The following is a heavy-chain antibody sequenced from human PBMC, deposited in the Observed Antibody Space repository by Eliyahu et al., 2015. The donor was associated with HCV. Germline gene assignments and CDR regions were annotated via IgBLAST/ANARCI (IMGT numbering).Heavy chain of an antibody. CDR1: GYTFTNYY. CDR2: IDPSGGTT. V-gene: IGHV1-46*01. D-gene: IGHD6-19*01. CDR3: ARDGYATGWYGGGAFDI. J-gene: IGHJ3*02. Sequence: QVQLVQSGAELKKPGASVKVSCKASGYTFTNYYIHWVRQAPGHGLEWLGIIDPSGGTTSYSQNFQGRVSMTRDTSTSTVYMELSGLRSEDTAVYYCARDGYATGWYGGGAFDIWGQGTVVTVSS.